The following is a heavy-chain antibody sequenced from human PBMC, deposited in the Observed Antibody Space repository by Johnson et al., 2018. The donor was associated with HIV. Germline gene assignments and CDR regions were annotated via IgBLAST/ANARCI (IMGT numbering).Heavy chain of an antibody. CDR3: ARGGYYDILTGYYALAAFDI. CDR2: FIEMIRVTT. J-gene: IGHJ3*02. CDR1: GFTVNTNY. V-gene: IGHV3-53*01. D-gene: IGHD3-9*01. Sequence: VQLVVSGGGLIQPGGSLRLSCAASGFTVNTNYMTWVRQAPGRDWTESRLFIEMIRVTTYCAESVKGRFLISRVSSKNSLYLQMNSLKTEDTAVYYCARGGYYDILTGYYALAAFDIWGQGTMVTVSS.